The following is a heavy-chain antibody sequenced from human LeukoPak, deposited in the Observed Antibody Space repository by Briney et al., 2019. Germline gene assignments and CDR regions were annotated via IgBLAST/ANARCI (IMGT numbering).Heavy chain of an antibody. V-gene: IGHV3-23*01. CDR1: GFTFRNAW. Sequence: PGGSLRLSCVASGFTFRNAWMTWVRQAPGKGLEWVSAISGSGGSTYYADSVKGRFTISRDNSKNTLYLQMNSLRAEDTAVYYCARKLVLPSGEFDPWGQGTLVTVSS. CDR3: ARKLVLPSGEFDP. D-gene: IGHD2-15*01. J-gene: IGHJ5*02. CDR2: ISGSGGST.